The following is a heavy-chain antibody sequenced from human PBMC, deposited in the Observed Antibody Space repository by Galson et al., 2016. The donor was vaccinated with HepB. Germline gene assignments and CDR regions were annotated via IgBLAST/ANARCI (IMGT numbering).Heavy chain of an antibody. V-gene: IGHV3-48*03. D-gene: IGHD2-21*02. J-gene: IGHJ1*01. CDR1: GFTFSSYN. CDR2: ISSSGTTI. Sequence: SLRLSCAASGFTFSSYNMNWVRQAPGKGLEWVSYISSSGTTIDYADSVKGRFTIPRDNAKNSLYLQMNSRRAEDTAVYDCVRLPDCGGQGTLVTVSS. CDR3: VRLPDC.